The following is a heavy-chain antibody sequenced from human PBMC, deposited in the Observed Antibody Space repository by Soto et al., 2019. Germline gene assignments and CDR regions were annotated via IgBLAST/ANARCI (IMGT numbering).Heavy chain of an antibody. Sequence: QVQLLESEGGLVKPGGSLRLSCAVSGFTFSDYYMTWISQAPGTGLEWVSYISSSTSHTNYADSVKGRFTISRDNAKNSLFLQMNSLRAEDTAVYYCARGRGAAADYFDFWGQGTLVTVSS. J-gene: IGHJ4*02. CDR3: ARGRGAAADYFDF. V-gene: IGHV3-11*03. CDR1: GFTFSDYY. D-gene: IGHD6-13*01. CDR2: ISSSTSHT.